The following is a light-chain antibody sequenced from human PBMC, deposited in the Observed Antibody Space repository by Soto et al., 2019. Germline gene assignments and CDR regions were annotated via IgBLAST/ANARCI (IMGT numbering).Light chain of an antibody. J-gene: IGKJ4*01. Sequence: EIVLTQSPGALSLSPGERATLSCRASQSVSSNYLAWYQQKPGQAPRLLIYGASSRATGIPDRFSGSGSGTDCTLTISRLEPEDFAVYYCQQYGSSPPVTFGGGTRVEIK. CDR2: GAS. CDR1: QSVSSNY. CDR3: QQYGSSPPVT. V-gene: IGKV3-20*01.